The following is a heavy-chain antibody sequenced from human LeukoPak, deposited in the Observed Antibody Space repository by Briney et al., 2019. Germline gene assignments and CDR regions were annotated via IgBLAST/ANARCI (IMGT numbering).Heavy chain of an antibody. V-gene: IGHV4-39*07. Sequence: SETLSLTCTVSGGSISSSSYYWGWIRQPPGKGLEWIGEINHSGSTNYNPSLKSRVTISVDTSKNQFSLKLSSVTAADTAVYYCARGNTPVRIGHNWFDPWGQGTLVTVSS. D-gene: IGHD2-15*01. CDR3: ARGNTPVRIGHNWFDP. J-gene: IGHJ5*02. CDR1: GGSISSSSYY. CDR2: INHSGST.